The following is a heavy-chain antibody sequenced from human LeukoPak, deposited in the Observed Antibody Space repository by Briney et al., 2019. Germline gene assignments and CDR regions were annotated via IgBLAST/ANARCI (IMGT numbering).Heavy chain of an antibody. CDR1: GDSVSSSNAT. Sequence: SQTLSLTCAISGDSVSSSNATWNWIRQSPSRGLEWLGRAYYRSKWYYDYAVSVKSRITINPDTSKNQFSLQLNSVTPEDTAVYYCARFLGTALDYWGQGTLVTVSS. V-gene: IGHV6-1*01. D-gene: IGHD2-21*02. J-gene: IGHJ4*02. CDR3: ARFLGTALDY. CDR2: AYYRSKWYY.